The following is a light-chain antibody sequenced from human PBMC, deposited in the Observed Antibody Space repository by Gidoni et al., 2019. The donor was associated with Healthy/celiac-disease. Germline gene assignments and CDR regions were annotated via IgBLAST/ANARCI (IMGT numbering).Light chain of an antibody. J-gene: IGLJ2*01. V-gene: IGLV3-21*02. CDR2: DDS. CDR3: QVWDSSSEHVV. CDR1: NIGTKG. Sequence: SYVLTQPPSVSVAPGQTARITCGGDNIGTKGVHWYQQKPGQAPVLVVYDDSDRPSGIPERFSGSNSGNTATLTISRVEVGDEADYYCQVWDSSSEHVVFGGGTKLTVL.